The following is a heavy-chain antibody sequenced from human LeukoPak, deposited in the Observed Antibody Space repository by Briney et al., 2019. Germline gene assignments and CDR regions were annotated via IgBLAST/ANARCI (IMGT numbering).Heavy chain of an antibody. V-gene: IGHV3-23*01. CDR3: AKEVTRGYYYDSSGLDY. Sequence: GGSLRLSCAASGFTFSSYAMSWVRQAPGKGLKWVSAISGSGGSTYYADSVKGRFTISRDNSKNTLYLQMNSLRAEDTAVYYCAKEVTRGYYYDSSGLDYWGQGTLVTVSS. CDR2: ISGSGGST. CDR1: GFTFSSYA. D-gene: IGHD3-22*01. J-gene: IGHJ4*02.